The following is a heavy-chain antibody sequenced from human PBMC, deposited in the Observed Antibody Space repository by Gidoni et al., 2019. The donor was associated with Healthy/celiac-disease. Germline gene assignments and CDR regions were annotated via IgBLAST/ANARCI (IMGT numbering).Heavy chain of an antibody. D-gene: IGHD1-26*01. CDR2: IYYSGST. CDR1: GGSISSGGYS. CDR3: ARGEDGYFDY. Sequence: QVQLQESGPGLVKSSQTLSLTGPVSGGSISSGGYSWSWIRQHPGKGLEWIGYIYYSGSTYYNPSLKSRVTISVDTSKNQFSLKLSSVTAADTAVYYCARGEDGYFDYLGQGTLVTVSS. V-gene: IGHV4-31*03. J-gene: IGHJ4*02.